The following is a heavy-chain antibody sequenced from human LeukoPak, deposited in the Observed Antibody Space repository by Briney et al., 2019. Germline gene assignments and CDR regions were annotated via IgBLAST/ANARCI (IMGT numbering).Heavy chain of an antibody. CDR3: ARSFKGWGTYYFDY. Sequence: GGSLRLSCAASGFTVSSNYMSWVRQAPGKGLEWVSVIYSGGSTYYADSVKGRFTISRDNSKNTLYPQMNSLRAEDTAVYYCARSFKGWGTYYFDYWGQGTLVTVSS. D-gene: IGHD1-1*01. J-gene: IGHJ4*02. CDR2: IYSGGST. CDR1: GFTVSSNY. V-gene: IGHV3-53*01.